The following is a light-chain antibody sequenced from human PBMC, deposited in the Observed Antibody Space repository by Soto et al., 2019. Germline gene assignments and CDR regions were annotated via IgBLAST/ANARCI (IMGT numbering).Light chain of an antibody. J-gene: IGKJ2*01. CDR3: QQYNHWKT. Sequence: EIVMTQSPAPLSVSPGERVTLSCRASETVRSKLDWYQQKPCQDPRLLISDASTRATGIPARVSGSGSGTVLTLTISTLQSEDFAVYYCQQYNHWKTFGQGTKLEIK. CDR1: ETVRSK. CDR2: DAS. V-gene: IGKV3-15*01.